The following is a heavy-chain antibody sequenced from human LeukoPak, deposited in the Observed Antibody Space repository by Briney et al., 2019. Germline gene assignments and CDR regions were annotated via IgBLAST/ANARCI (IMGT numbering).Heavy chain of an antibody. Sequence: PGGSLRLSCAVSGFTLSSYNMNWVRQAPGKGLEWVSSVSGSGSGGSTYYADSLKGRFTISRDNSKNTLYLQMNSLIAEDTAVYYCAKGSGYGAQYYYYCMDVWGKGTTVTISS. J-gene: IGHJ6*03. CDR1: GFTLSSYN. D-gene: IGHD5-12*01. CDR3: AKGSGYGAQYYYYCMDV. V-gene: IGHV3-23*01. CDR2: VSGSGSGGST.